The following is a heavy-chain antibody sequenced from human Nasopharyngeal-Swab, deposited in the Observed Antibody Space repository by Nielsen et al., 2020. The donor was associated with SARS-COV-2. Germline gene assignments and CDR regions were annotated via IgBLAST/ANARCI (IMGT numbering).Heavy chain of an antibody. CDR1: GASIRSGGYY. J-gene: IGHJ4*02. D-gene: IGHD3-16*01. CDR3: ATTDRDGWGYFHY. Sequence: LRLSCTVSGASIRSGGYYWIWIRQHPGKGLEWIGYIYYSGNTYYNPSLKSRVTISVDTSKNQFFLKVDSVTAADTAVYYCATTDRDGWGYFHYWGQGTLVTVSS. CDR2: IYYSGNT. V-gene: IGHV4-31*03.